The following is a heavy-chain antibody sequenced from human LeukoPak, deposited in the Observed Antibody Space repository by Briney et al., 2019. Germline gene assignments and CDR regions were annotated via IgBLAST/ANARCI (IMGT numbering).Heavy chain of an antibody. Sequence: SETPSLTCAVSGGSISSGGYSWGWLRQPPGTGREGVGYIYHSGSTYDNPSLKSRVTISVDRSKNQFSLKLSSVTAADTAVYYCARRLLPGSGGMDVWGKGTTVTVSS. CDR2: IYHSGST. J-gene: IGHJ6*04. D-gene: IGHD2-15*01. CDR3: ARRLLPGSGGMDV. V-gene: IGHV4-30-2*01. CDR1: GGSISSGGYS.